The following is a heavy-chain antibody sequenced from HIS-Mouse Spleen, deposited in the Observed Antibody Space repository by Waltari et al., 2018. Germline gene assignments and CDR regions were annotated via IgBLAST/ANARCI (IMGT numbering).Heavy chain of an antibody. CDR2: VYYGGST. CDR1: GGPISSSCYY. Sequence: QLQLQESGPGLVKPSETLSLTCTVSGGPISSSCYYWGWFRPPPGQGLEWIGSVYYGGSTYYNPSLKSRVTISVDTSKNQFSLKLSSVTAADTAVYYCARGLYYYGSGSYYNVGFDYWGQGTLVTVSS. V-gene: IGHV4-39*07. D-gene: IGHD3-10*01. J-gene: IGHJ4*02. CDR3: ARGLYYYGSGSYYNVGFDY.